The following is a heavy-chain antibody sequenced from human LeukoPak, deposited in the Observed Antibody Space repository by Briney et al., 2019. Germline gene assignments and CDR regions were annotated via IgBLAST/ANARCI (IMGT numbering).Heavy chain of an antibody. Sequence: PSETLSLTCTVSGGSISSYYWSWLRQPPGKGLEWIGYIYYSGSTNYTPSLKSRVTMSVDTSKNQFSLKLSSVTAADTAVYYCARDYGPSRGFDYWGQGILVTVSS. CDR2: IYYSGST. CDR3: ARDYGPSRGFDY. V-gene: IGHV4-59*01. CDR1: GGSISSYY. D-gene: IGHD3-10*01. J-gene: IGHJ4*02.